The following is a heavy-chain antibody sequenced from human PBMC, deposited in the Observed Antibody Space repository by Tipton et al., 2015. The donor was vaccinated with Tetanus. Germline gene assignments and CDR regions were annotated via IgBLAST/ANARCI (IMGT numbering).Heavy chain of an antibody. CDR1: GGSISSYF. Sequence: TLSLTCSVSGGSISSYFWSWIRQSPGQGLEWIGLIYYSGSTSYNPSLKSRLTISVDTSKNQLSLKLTSVTAADTAVYYCATMTPVDWYFDLWGRGTLVTVSS. D-gene: IGHD4-23*01. J-gene: IGHJ2*01. CDR2: IYYSGST. CDR3: ATMTPVDWYFDL. V-gene: IGHV4-59*01.